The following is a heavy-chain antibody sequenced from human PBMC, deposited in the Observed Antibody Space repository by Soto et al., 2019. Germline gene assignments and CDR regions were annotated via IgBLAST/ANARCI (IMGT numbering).Heavy chain of an antibody. CDR3: ARDHFVVVPAATATYYGMDV. J-gene: IGHJ6*02. V-gene: IGHV3-21*01. CDR2: ISSSSSYI. CDR1: GFTFSSYS. Sequence: GGSLRLSCAASGFTFSSYSMNWVRQAPGKGLEWVSSISSSSSYIYYADSVKGRFTISRDNAKNSLYLQMNSLRAEDTAVYYCARDHFVVVPAATATYYGMDVWGQGTTVTVSS. D-gene: IGHD2-2*01.